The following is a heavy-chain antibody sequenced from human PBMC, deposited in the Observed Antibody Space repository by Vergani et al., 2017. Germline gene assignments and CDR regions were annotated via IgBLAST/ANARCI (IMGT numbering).Heavy chain of an antibody. J-gene: IGHJ3*02. V-gene: IGHV4-30-4*01. CDR1: GGSISSGDYY. D-gene: IGHD3-22*01. Sequence: QVQLQESGPGLVKPSQTLSLTCTVSGGSISSGDYYWSWIRKPPGKGLEWIGYIYYSGSTYYNPSLKSRVTISVDTSKNQFSLKLSSVTAADTAVYYCARDQGYDSSGYYLGAFDIWGQGTMVTVSS. CDR3: ARDQGYDSSGYYLGAFDI. CDR2: IYYSGST.